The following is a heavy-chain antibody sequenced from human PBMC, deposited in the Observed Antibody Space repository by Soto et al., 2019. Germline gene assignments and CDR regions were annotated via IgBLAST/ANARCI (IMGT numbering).Heavy chain of an antibody. D-gene: IGHD3-22*01. J-gene: IGHJ4*02. Sequence: SETLSLTCSVSGVSIKSGGFYWTWIRQLPGKGLEWIGDIYYTGSTFYHPSLETRVTLSLDTSNNQFSLNLGSVTAADTAVYYCATQPRYDSSGYFYYWGQGTLVTVS. V-gene: IGHV4-31*03. CDR1: GVSIKSGGFY. CDR3: ATQPRYDSSGYFYY. CDR2: IYYTGST.